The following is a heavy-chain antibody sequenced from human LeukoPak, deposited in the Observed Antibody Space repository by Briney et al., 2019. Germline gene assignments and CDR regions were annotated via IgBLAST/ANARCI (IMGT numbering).Heavy chain of an antibody. V-gene: IGHV4-59*01. CDR2: IYYSGST. Sequence: SETLSLTCTVSGGSISSYYWSWIRQPPGKGLEWIGYIYYSGSTNYNPSLKSRVTISVETSKNQFSLKLSSVTAADTAVYYCARDVGSLRTLPGDWGQGTLVTVSS. CDR1: GGSISSYY. J-gene: IGHJ4*02. CDR3: ARDVGSLRTLPGD. D-gene: IGHD4-17*01.